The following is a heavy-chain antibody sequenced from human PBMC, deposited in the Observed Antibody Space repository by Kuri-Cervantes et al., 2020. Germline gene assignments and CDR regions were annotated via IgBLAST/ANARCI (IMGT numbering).Heavy chain of an antibody. J-gene: IGHJ4*02. CDR3: ARDNWHYVSYFDL. CDR2: IWYDGSKK. V-gene: IGHV3-33*08. D-gene: IGHD1-7*01. CDR1: GFTFSSYG. Sequence: GGSLRLSCAASGFTFSSYGMHWVRQAPGKGLEWVAVIWYDGSKKYYADSVKGRFTISRDNAKNSLYLQMNSLRAEDTAVYYCARDNWHYVSYFDLWGQGTLVTVSS.